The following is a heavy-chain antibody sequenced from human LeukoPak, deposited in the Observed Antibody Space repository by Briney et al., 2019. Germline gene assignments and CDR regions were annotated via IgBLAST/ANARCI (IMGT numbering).Heavy chain of an antibody. D-gene: IGHD2-15*01. CDR2: IYYNGIT. CDR3: ASNKPGYCSGGSCYSFDY. V-gene: IGHV4-59*01. CDR1: GGSIGRYY. Sequence: SETLSLTCTVSGGSIGRYYWSWIRQSPGKGLEWIGHIYYNGITNSNPSLKSRVTITVNTSKNQFSLRLSSVTAADTAVYYCASNKPGYCSGGSCYSFDYWGQGTLVTVSS. J-gene: IGHJ4*02.